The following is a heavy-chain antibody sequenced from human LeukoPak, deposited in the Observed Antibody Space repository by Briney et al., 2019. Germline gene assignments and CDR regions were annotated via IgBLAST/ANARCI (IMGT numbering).Heavy chain of an antibody. CDR3: ARQGYAAYYFLDF. D-gene: IGHD2/OR15-2a*01. Sequence: SETLSLTCTVSGGSISSHYWTWIRQPPGKGLEWIGYVYDDGSTNYNPSLKSRVTISLDSSKSHFSPKLSSVTAADTAIYYCARQGYAAYYFLDFWGQRTLVTVSS. CDR2: VYDDGST. CDR1: GGSISSHY. V-gene: IGHV4-59*08. J-gene: IGHJ4*02.